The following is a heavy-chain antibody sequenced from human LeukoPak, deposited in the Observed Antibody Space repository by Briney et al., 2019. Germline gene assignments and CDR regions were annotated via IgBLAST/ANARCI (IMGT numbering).Heavy chain of an antibody. V-gene: IGHV1-46*01. D-gene: IGHD2-15*01. CDR1: GYTFTSYY. CDR3: ARALRKGYCSGGSCYSIGY. CDR2: INPSGGST. J-gene: IGHJ4*02. Sequence: ASVKVSCKASGYTFTSYYMHWVRQAPGQGLEWMGIINPSGGSTSYAQKFQGRVTITRNTSISTAYMELSSLRSEDTAVYYCARALRKGYCSGGSCYSIGYWGQGTLVTVSS.